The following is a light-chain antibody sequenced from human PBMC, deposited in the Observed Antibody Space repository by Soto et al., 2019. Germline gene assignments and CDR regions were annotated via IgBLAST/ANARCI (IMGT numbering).Light chain of an antibody. CDR2: AAS. CDR1: QSISSSY. J-gene: IGKJ2*01. V-gene: IGKV3-20*01. CDR3: HTYNSYSLHT. Sequence: EIVLTQSPGTLPLSPGEGATLSCRASQSISSSYLAWYQQKPGQAPRLLIYAASSRATGIPDRFSGSGSGTDFTLTISRLEPEDFATYYCHTYNSYSLHTFGQGTKLEIK.